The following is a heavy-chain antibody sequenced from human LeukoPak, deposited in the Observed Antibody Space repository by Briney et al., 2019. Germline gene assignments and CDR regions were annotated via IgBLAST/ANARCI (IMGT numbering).Heavy chain of an antibody. V-gene: IGHV1-2*02. Sequence: ASVKVSCKASGYTFTGYYMHWVRQAPGQGLEWMGWINPNSGGTKYAQKFQGRVTMTRDTSISTAYMEVSRLRSDDTAVYYCARDPNTNYYSNNFDYWGQGTLVTVSS. J-gene: IGHJ4*02. CDR2: INPNSGGT. CDR1: GYTFTGYY. CDR3: ARDPNTNYYSNNFDY. D-gene: IGHD3-22*01.